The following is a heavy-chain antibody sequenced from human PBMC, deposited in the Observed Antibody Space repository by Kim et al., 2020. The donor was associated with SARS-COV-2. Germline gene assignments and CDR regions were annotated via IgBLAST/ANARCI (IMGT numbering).Heavy chain of an antibody. D-gene: IGHD3-10*01. CDR3: AKATTMVRAVIIKGELSMDV. J-gene: IGHJ6*02. CDR2: INISGGGT. Sequence: GGSLRLSCAASGFTFSSYAMSWVRQAPGKGLEWVSGINISGGGTYYADSVKGRFTISRDNSKNTLYLQMNSLRVEDTAVYYCAKATTMVRAVIIKGELSMDVWGQGTTVTVSS. CDR1: GFTFSSYA. V-gene: IGHV3-23*01.